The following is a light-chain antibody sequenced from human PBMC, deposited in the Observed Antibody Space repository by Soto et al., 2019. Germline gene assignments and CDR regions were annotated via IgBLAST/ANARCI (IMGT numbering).Light chain of an antibody. Sequence: EIVMTQSPATLSVSPGERATLSCRASQSVSSNLDWYQQKPGQAPRLLIYGASTRATAIPARFSGSGSGTEFTLTISSLQSEDFAVYYCQQYNNWPPFTFGPGTKVDIK. CDR1: QSVSSN. V-gene: IGKV3-15*01. CDR3: QQYNNWPPFT. J-gene: IGKJ3*01. CDR2: GAS.